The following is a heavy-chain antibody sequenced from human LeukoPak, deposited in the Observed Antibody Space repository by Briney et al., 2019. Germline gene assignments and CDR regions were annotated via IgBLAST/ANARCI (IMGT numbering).Heavy chain of an antibody. CDR3: ARGSDTAMDSLDY. CDR2: ISYDGSNK. V-gene: IGHV3-30-3*01. Sequence: PGGSLRLSCAASGFTFSSYAMHWVRQAPGKGLEWVAVISYDGSNKYYADSVKGRFTISRDNSKNTLYLQMNSLRAEDTAVYYCARGSDTAMDSLDYWGQGTLVTVSS. D-gene: IGHD5-18*01. CDR1: GFTFSSYA. J-gene: IGHJ4*02.